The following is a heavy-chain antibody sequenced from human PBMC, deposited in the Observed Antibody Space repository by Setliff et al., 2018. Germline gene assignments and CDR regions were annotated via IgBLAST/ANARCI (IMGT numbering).Heavy chain of an antibody. CDR2: IYPGDSDT. V-gene: IGHV5-51*01. J-gene: IGHJ5*02. CDR1: GYLFSTYW. CDR3: ARGSLGTAFPSWFHP. D-gene: IGHD2-21*02. Sequence: GESLKISCKGSGYLFSTYWIGWVRQMPGKGLEWMGIIYPGDSDTRYTPSFQGQVTISVDKSISTAFLHWGSLKASDSAIYYCARGSLGTAFPSWFHPWGQGTLVTVSS.